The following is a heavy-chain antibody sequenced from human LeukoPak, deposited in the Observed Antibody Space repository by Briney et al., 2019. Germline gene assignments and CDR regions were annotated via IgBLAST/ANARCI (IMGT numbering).Heavy chain of an antibody. CDR3: AREFIAAAADYYYYGMDV. CDR1: GGTFSSYA. Sequence: GASVKVSCKASGGTFSSYAISWVRQAPGQGLEWMGGIIPIFGTANYAQKFPGRVTITADESTSTAYMELSSLRSEDTAVYYCAREFIAAAADYYYYGMDVWGQGTTVTVSS. CDR2: IIPIFGTA. V-gene: IGHV1-69*13. D-gene: IGHD6-13*01. J-gene: IGHJ6*02.